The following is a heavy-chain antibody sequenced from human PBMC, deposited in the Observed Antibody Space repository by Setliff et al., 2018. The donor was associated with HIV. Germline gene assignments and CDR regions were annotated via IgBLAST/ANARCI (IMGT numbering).Heavy chain of an antibody. J-gene: IGHJ6*02. Sequence: ASVKVSCKISGYTLTAYGLNWVRQAPGQGPEWMGWFTTYNNQAEYAPKFQGRVTMTIDTSTSTAYMELRNLKYDDTAVYYCARGGDPPYYFLGMDVWGQGTTVTVSS. V-gene: IGHV1-18*01. D-gene: IGHD3-10*01. CDR1: GYTLTAYG. CDR3: ARGGDPPYYFLGMDV. CDR2: FTTYNNQA.